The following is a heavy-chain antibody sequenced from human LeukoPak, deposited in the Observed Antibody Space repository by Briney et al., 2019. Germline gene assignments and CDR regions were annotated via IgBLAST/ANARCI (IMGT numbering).Heavy chain of an antibody. V-gene: IGHV5-51*01. CDR3: ARRVSVTTANWFDP. J-gene: IGHJ5*02. CDR1: GYSFTSFW. CDR2: IYPGDSDT. Sequence: GESLKISCKGSGYSFTSFWIGWVRQMPGKGLEWMGIIYPGDSDTRYSPSFQGQVTISADKSSSTAYLQWSSLKASDTAMYYCARRVSVTTANWFDPWGQGTLVTVSS. D-gene: IGHD4-11*01.